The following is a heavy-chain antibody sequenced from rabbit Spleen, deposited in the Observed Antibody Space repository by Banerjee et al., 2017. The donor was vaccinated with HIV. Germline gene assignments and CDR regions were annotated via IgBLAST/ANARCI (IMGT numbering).Heavy chain of an antibody. Sequence: QEQLVESGGGLVKPEGSLKLSCTASGFSFSNKAVLCWVRQAPGKGLEWIACIDGDNNGGAYYASWAKGRFTISKTSSTTVTLQMTSLTVADTATYFCARDWVATPGFWGPGTLVTVS. J-gene: IGHJ4*02. V-gene: IGHV1S45*01. CDR2: IDGDNNGGA. CDR3: ARDWVATPGF. CDR1: GFSFSNKAV. D-gene: IGHD3-1*01.